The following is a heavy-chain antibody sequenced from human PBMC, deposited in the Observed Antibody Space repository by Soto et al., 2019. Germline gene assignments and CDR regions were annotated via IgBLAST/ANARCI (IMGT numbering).Heavy chain of an antibody. Sequence: QVQLVQSGAEVKKPGSSVNVSCKASGGTFNTFAISWVRQAPGQGLEYLGGIVPILGPAFYAQRFQGRVTITADKSTNTAYLELTSLSSEDTAVYYCARADKRYFDSWGQGTQVTVSS. CDR2: IVPILGPA. CDR3: ARADKRYFDS. J-gene: IGHJ4*02. CDR1: GGTFNTFA. V-gene: IGHV1-69*06.